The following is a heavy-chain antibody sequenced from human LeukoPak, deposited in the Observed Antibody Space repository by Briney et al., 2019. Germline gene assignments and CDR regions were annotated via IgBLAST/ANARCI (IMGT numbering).Heavy chain of an antibody. CDR1: GFTFSDYY. J-gene: IGHJ4*02. Sequence: PGGSLRLSCAASGFTFSDYYMNWVRQAPGKGLEWVSYISSSSNTIYYADSVKGRFTISRDNAKNSLYLQMNSLRAEDTAVYYCARTSLRFLEWDYWGQGTLVTVSS. CDR2: ISSSSNTI. D-gene: IGHD3-3*01. CDR3: ARTSLRFLEWDY. V-gene: IGHV3-48*01.